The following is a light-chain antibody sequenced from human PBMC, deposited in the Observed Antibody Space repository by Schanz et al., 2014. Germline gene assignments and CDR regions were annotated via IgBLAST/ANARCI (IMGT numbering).Light chain of an antibody. V-gene: IGKV2-28*01. CDR1: QSLLHSNGYNY. CDR3: MQALQTAYT. J-gene: IGKJ2*01. Sequence: DIVMTQSPLSLPVTPGEPASISCRSSQSLLHSNGYNYLDWYLQKPGQSPQLLIYLNSNRASGVPDRFSGSGSGTDFTLKISRVEAEDVGVYYCMQALQTAYTFGQGTKLESK. CDR2: LNS.